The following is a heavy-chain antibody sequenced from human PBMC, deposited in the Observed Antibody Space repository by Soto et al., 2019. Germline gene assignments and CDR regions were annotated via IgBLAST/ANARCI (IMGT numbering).Heavy chain of an antibody. J-gene: IGHJ1*01. CDR1: GGTFSSYA. Sequence: ASVKVSCKASGGTFSSYAISWVRQAPGQGLEWMGGIIPIFGTANYAQKFQGRVTITADESTSTAYMELSSLRSEDTAVYYCARGYDFWSGPFQHWGQGTLVTVSS. V-gene: IGHV1-69*13. CDR3: ARGYDFWSGPFQH. D-gene: IGHD3-3*01. CDR2: IIPIFGTA.